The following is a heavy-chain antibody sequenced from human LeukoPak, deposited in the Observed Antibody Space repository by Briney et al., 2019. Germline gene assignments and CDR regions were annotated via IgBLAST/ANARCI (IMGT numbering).Heavy chain of an antibody. V-gene: IGHV1-46*01. J-gene: IGHJ5*02. CDR2: INPSGGST. D-gene: IGHD3-10*01. CDR3: ARAESRRSSGTHLNWFDP. CDR1: GYTFTSYY. Sequence: ASVKVSCKASGYTFTSYYMHWVRQAPGQGLEWMGIINPSGGSTSYAQKFQGRVTMTRDTSTSTVYMELSSLTSEDTAVYYCARAESRRSSGTHLNWFDPWGQGTLVTVSS.